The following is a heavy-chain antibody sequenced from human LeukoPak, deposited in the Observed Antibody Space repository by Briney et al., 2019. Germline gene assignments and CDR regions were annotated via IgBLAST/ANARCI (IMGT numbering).Heavy chain of an antibody. Sequence: SETLSLTCAVYGGSFSVYYWSWIRQPPGKGLEWIGEINHSGSTNYNPSLKSRVTISVDTSKNQFSLKLSSVTAADTAVYYCARSAVAGTVFSANYWGQGTLVTVSS. CDR2: INHSGST. CDR1: GGSFSVYY. D-gene: IGHD6-19*01. J-gene: IGHJ4*02. CDR3: ARSAVAGTVFSANY. V-gene: IGHV4-34*01.